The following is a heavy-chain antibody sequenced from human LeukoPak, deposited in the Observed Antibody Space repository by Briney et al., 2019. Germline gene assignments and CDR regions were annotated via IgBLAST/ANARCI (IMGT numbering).Heavy chain of an antibody. CDR3: ARVRYGDKPFDY. CDR1: GFTFSSYS. V-gene: IGHV3-21*01. J-gene: IGHJ4*02. CDR2: ISSSSSYI. Sequence: PGGSPRLSCAASGFTFSSYSMNWVRQAPGKGLEWVSSISSSSSYIYYADSVKGRFTISRDNAKNSLYLQMNSLRAEDTAVYYCARVRYGDKPFDYWGQGTLVTVSS. D-gene: IGHD4-17*01.